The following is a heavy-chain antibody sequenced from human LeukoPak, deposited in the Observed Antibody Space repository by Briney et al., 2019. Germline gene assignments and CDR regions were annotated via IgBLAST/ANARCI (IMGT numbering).Heavy chain of an antibody. J-gene: IGHJ4*02. D-gene: IGHD6-19*01. V-gene: IGHV3-23*01. CDR1: GFSVSGYG. Sequence: PGGSLRLSCAVSGFSVSGYGMSWVRQAPGKGLEWISAISVNGDTTYYADSVKGRFIISRDNSENTLYLQMNSLRTEDTAVYYCAQGYSSGWFPYWGQGSLVSVSS. CDR2: ISVNGDTT. CDR3: AQGYSSGWFPY.